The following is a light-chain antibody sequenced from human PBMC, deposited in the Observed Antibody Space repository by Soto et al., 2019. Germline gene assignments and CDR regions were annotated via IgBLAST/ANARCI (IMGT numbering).Light chain of an antibody. V-gene: IGKV1-39*01. CDR3: QQSYSTSIT. J-gene: IGKJ5*01. Sequence: DIQMTQSPSSLSASVGDRVTITCRASQSISSYLNWYQQKPGKAPKLLIYAASSLQSGVPSRFSGSGSGTDFTLIISRLQPEDVATYYFQQSYSTSITFGQGTRLEIK. CDR2: AAS. CDR1: QSISSY.